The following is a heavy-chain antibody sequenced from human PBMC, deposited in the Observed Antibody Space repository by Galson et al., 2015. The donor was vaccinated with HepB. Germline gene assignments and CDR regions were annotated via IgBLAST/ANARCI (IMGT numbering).Heavy chain of an antibody. J-gene: IGHJ4*02. V-gene: IGHV3-53*01. CDR1: GFSIRSHY. CDR2: IHGGKNK. CDR3: AQLGTGY. D-gene: IGHD6-13*01. Sequence: SLRLSCAASGFSIRSHYMNWVRQAPGKGLEWVSVIHGGKNKYYAGSVEGRFPVSRGDSINTLFLQMNSLRVEDTAVYYCAQLGTGYWGQGTLVTVSS.